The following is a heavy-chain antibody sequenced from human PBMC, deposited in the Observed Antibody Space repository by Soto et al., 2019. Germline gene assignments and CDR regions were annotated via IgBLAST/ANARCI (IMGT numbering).Heavy chain of an antibody. CDR1: GYTFTSYG. CDR3: ASVREVAAAGLPYYYYGMDV. V-gene: IGHV1-18*01. J-gene: IGHJ6*02. Sequence: GASVKVSCKASGYTFTSYGISWVRQAPGQGLEWMGWISAYNGNTNYAQKLQGRVTMTTDTSTSTAYMELRSLRSDDTAVYYCASVREVAAAGLPYYYYGMDVWGQGTTVTVSS. D-gene: IGHD6-13*01. CDR2: ISAYNGNT.